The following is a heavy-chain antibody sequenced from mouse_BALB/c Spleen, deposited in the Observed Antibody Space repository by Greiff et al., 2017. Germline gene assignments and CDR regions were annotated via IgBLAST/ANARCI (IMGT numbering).Heavy chain of an antibody. CDR3: ARLDDYDYAMDY. CDR2: IWAGGST. V-gene: IGHV2-9*02. D-gene: IGHD2-4*01. CDR1: GFSLTSYG. Sequence: QVQLKESGPGLVAPSQSLSITCTVSGFSLTSYGVHWVRQLPGKGPEWLGVIWAGGSTNYNSALMSRLSISKDNSKSQVFLKMNSLQTDDTAMYYCARLDDYDYAMDYWGQGTSVTVSS. J-gene: IGHJ4*01.